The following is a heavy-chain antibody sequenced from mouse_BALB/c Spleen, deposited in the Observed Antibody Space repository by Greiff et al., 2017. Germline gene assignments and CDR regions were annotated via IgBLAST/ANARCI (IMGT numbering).Heavy chain of an antibody. Sequence: EVKLVESGGGLVKPGGSLKLSCAASGFTFSSYAMSWVRQTPEKRLEWVASLSSGGSTYYPDSVKGRFTISRDNARNILYLQMSSLRSEDTAMYYCARDYYGSSYTFFDYWGQGTTLTVSS. V-gene: IGHV5-6-5*01. D-gene: IGHD1-1*01. CDR3: ARDYYGSSYTFFDY. CDR2: LSSGGST. J-gene: IGHJ2*01. CDR1: GFTFSSYA.